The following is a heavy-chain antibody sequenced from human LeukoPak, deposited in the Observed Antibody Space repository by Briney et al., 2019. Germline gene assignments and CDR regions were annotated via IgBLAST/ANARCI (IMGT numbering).Heavy chain of an antibody. CDR3: ARDQLAPDNWFDP. D-gene: IGHD6-6*01. J-gene: IGHJ5*02. V-gene: IGHV4-4*07. Sequence: SETLSLTCTVSGGSISSYYWSWIRQPAGKGLEWIGRIYTSGSTNYNPSLKSRVTISIDTSRNHFSLKLNSVTAADTAVYYCARDQLAPDNWFDPWGQGILVTVSS. CDR1: GGSISSYY. CDR2: IYTSGST.